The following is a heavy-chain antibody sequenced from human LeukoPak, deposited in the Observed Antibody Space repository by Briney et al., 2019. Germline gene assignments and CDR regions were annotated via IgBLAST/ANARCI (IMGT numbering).Heavy chain of an antibody. CDR2: VLLIFLTP. CDR3: ATPDYGGGGHTRQFAY. V-gene: IGHV1-69*15. J-gene: IGHJ4*02. Sequence: SAVHVSCKASGCTFSNYAITWVRQTPGQGRELIGTVLLIFLTPRDAPKSQERLTITADEATTTLYSDMNSLTSDDTTAYYCATPDYGGGGHTRQFAYWGQGTLITVSS. D-gene: IGHD4-17*01. CDR1: GCTFSNYA.